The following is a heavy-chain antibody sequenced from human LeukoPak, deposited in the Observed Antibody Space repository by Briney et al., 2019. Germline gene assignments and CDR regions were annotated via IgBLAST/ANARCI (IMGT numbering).Heavy chain of an antibody. CDR2: IYSTGTT. J-gene: IGHJ4*02. Sequence: GGSLRLSCAASGFTDNSNYMTWVRQAPGKGLEWVSLIYSTGTTYYADSVKGRFTISRDNSKNTLYLQMNSLRAEDTAVYYCARLVIDYGDRRLDYWGQGTLVTVSS. V-gene: IGHV3-66*02. CDR3: ARLVIDYGDRRLDY. D-gene: IGHD4-17*01. CDR1: GFTDNSNY.